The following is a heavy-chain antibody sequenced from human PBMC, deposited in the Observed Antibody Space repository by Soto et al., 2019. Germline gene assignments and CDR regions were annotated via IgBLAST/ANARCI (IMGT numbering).Heavy chain of an antibody. Sequence: GASVKVSCKASGYTFTSYGMSWVRQAPGQGLEWMGWISAYNGNTNYAQKLQGRVTMTTDTSTSTAYMELRSLRSDDTAVYYCARDESVLRFLEWFRRPPSNRPFDPWGQGTLVTVSS. CDR2: ISAYNGNT. CDR3: ARDESVLRFLEWFRRPPSNRPFDP. J-gene: IGHJ5*02. V-gene: IGHV1-18*01. CDR1: GYTFTSYG. D-gene: IGHD3-3*01.